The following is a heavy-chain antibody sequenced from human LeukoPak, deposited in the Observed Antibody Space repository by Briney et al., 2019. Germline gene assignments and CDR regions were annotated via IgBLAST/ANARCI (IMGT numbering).Heavy chain of an antibody. V-gene: IGHV3-30*03. Sequence: GGSLRLSCAASGFTFSSYGMRWVRQAPGKGLEWVAVISYDGSNKYYADSVKGRFTISRDNAKNSLYLQMNSLRAEDTAVYYCARDGRDGYNSWAWLDYWGQGTLVTVSS. CDR1: GFTFSSYG. D-gene: IGHD5-24*01. J-gene: IGHJ4*02. CDR3: ARDGRDGYNSWAWLDY. CDR2: ISYDGSNK.